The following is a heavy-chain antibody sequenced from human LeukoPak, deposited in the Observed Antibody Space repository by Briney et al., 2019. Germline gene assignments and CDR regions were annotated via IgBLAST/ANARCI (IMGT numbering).Heavy chain of an antibody. V-gene: IGHV3-74*01. CDR3: AFPAHHWQVRGAFDI. Sequence: GGSLRLSCAAPGFTFSSYWMHWVRQAPGKGLVWVSRINSDGSTTNYADSVKGRFTISRDNSKRTLYLQLNNLRVEDTAIYYCAFPAHHWQVRGAFDIWGQGTVVTVSS. D-gene: IGHD6-19*01. J-gene: IGHJ3*02. CDR2: INSDGSTT. CDR1: GFTFSSYW.